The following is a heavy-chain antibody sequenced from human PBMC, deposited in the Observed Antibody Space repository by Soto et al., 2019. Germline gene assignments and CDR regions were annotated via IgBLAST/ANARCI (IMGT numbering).Heavy chain of an antibody. D-gene: IGHD3-22*01. V-gene: IGHV1-69*12. Sequence: QVQLVQSGAEVKKPGSSVKVSCKASGGTFSSYAISWVRQAPGQGLEWMGWIIPIFGTANYAQKFQGRVTINADESTSTAYMELSSLRSEDTAVYYCARDNLLYYYDSSGNAFDIWGQGTMVTVSS. CDR2: IIPIFGTA. CDR3: ARDNLLYYYDSSGNAFDI. J-gene: IGHJ3*02. CDR1: GGTFSSYA.